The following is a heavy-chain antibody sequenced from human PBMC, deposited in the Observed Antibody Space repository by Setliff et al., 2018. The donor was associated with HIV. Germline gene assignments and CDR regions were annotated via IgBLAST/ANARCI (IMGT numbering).Heavy chain of an antibody. Sequence: ASVKVSCKASGYTFTSYGISWVRQAPGQGLEWMGWISAYNGNTNYAQKFQGRVTMTRDTSTSTVYMELSSLRSEDTAVYYCARGTSQWRRFDYWGQGTLVTVSS. V-gene: IGHV1-18*01. CDR2: ISAYNGNT. J-gene: IGHJ4*02. D-gene: IGHD6-19*01. CDR3: ARGTSQWRRFDY. CDR1: GYTFTSYG.